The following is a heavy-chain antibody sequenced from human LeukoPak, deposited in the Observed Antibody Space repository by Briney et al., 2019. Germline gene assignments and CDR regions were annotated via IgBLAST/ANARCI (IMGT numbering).Heavy chain of an antibody. V-gene: IGHV3-74*01. CDR1: GFTSGRYW. Sequence: GGSLRLSCAASGFTSGRYWMHWVRQAPGEGLVWVSRIDSDGRTTNYADSVKGRFTTSRDDAQNTLYLQMNSLRAEDTAVYYCARNIGWYFDLWGRGTLVTVSS. CDR3: ARNIGWYFDL. D-gene: IGHD2/OR15-2a*01. CDR2: IDSDGRTT. J-gene: IGHJ2*01.